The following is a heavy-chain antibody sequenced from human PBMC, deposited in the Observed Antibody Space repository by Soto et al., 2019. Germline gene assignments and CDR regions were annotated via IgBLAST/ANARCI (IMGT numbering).Heavy chain of an antibody. Sequence: GGSLRLSCAASGFSFSSFAMNWVRQAPGKGLEWVSIISGSADSTFYADSVKGRFTTSRDNSKSTLYLQINSLRAEDTAVYYCAKTRGAMIYAISVYGMDVWGQGTTVTVSS. CDR2: ISGSADST. CDR3: AKTRGAMIYAISVYGMDV. D-gene: IGHD2-8*01. V-gene: IGHV3-23*01. CDR1: GFSFSSFA. J-gene: IGHJ6*02.